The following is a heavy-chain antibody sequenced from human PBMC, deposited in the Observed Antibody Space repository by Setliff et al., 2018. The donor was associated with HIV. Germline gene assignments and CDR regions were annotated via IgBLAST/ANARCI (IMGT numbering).Heavy chain of an antibody. D-gene: IGHD2-15*01. CDR2: IRYDGSNQ. Sequence: PGGSLRLSCAASGFTFSSYWMHWVRQAPGKGLEWVAFIRYDGSNQYYADSVKGRFTISRDNSKNTLYLQMNSLRAEDTAVYYCAKCGGVTCYSASWYFDYWGQGTLVTVSS. V-gene: IGHV3-30*02. CDR1: GFTFSSYW. J-gene: IGHJ4*02. CDR3: AKCGGVTCYSASWYFDY.